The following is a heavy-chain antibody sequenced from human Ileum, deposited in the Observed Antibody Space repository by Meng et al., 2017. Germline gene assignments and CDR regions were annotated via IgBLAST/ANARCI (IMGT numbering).Heavy chain of an antibody. CDR3: ARDFRALGSPRHDAFDI. D-gene: IGHD3-10*01. CDR1: GFTFSSYS. J-gene: IGHJ3*02. Sequence: GESLKISCAASGFTFSSYSMNWVRQAPGKGLEWVSSISSSSSYIYYADSVKGRFTISRDNAKNSLYLQMNSLRAEDTAVYYCARDFRALGSPRHDAFDIWGQGTMVTVSS. V-gene: IGHV3-21*01. CDR2: ISSSSSYI.